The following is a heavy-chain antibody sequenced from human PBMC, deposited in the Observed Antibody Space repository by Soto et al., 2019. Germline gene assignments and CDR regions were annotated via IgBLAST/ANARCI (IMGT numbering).Heavy chain of an antibody. D-gene: IGHD6-13*01. CDR2: IWYDGSNK. Sequence: QVQLVESGGGVVQPGRSLRLSCAASGFIFSNYGMHWVRQAPGKGLEWVAVIWYDGSNKYYADSLKGRFTISRDNSKNTLYLPMTSLRAEDTAVYYCARAQYSSSWFPFDYWGQGTLVTVSS. J-gene: IGHJ4*02. CDR3: ARAQYSSSWFPFDY. CDR1: GFIFSNYG. V-gene: IGHV3-33*01.